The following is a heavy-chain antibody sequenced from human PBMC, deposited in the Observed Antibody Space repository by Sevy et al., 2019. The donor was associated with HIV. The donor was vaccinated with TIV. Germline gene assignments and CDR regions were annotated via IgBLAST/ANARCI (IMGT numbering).Heavy chain of an antibody. V-gene: IGHV4-31*03. D-gene: IGHD4-4*01. CDR1: GGSISSGGYY. Sequence: SETLSLTCTVSGGSISSGGYYWSWIRQHPGKGLEWIGYIYYSGSTYYNPSLMSRVTISVDTSKNQFSLKLSSVTAADTAVYYCAGAGGDYSNYFVFYYFDYWGQGTLVTVSS. CDR3: AGAGGDYSNYFVFYYFDY. J-gene: IGHJ4*02. CDR2: IYYSGST.